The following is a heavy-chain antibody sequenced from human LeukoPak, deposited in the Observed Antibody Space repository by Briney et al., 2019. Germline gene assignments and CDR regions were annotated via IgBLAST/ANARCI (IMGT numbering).Heavy chain of an antibody. Sequence: ASVKVSCKVPEYTLTELHMYWVRQAPGKGLEWMGGFGPDDSETIYAQNFQGRVTMTEDKSTDTAYMELRSLKSDDTAVYYCAADRKIVGTIRAYVYWGQGTLVTVSS. CDR3: AADRKIVGTIRAYVY. CDR1: EYTLTELH. CDR2: FGPDDSET. D-gene: IGHD1-26*01. J-gene: IGHJ4*02. V-gene: IGHV1-24*01.